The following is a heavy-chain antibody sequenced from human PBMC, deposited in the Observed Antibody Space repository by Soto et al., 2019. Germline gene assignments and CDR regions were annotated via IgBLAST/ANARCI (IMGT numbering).Heavy chain of an antibody. CDR2: ITGSGGST. V-gene: IGHV3-23*01. CDR1: GFTFSSYA. J-gene: IGHJ4*02. CDR3: AKDPPLDYYDSSGYSDPVDY. D-gene: IGHD3-22*01. Sequence: EVQLLESGGGLVQPGGSLRLSCAASGFTFSSYAMSWVRQAPGKGLEWVSAITGSGGSTYYADSVKGRFTISRDNSKNTLYLQMNSLRAEDTAVYYCAKDPPLDYYDSSGYSDPVDYWGQGTLVTVSS.